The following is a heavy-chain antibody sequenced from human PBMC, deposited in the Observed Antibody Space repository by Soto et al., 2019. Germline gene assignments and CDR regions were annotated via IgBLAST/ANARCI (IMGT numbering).Heavy chain of an antibody. CDR3: AKLDSSGYYGYFDY. CDR2: ISGSGGST. Sequence: GGSLRVSCAASGFTFISYAMSWVRQAPGKGLEWVSAISGSGGSTYYADSVKGRFTISRDNSKNTLYLQMNSLRAEDTAVYYCAKLDSSGYYGYFDYWGQGTLVTVSS. V-gene: IGHV3-23*01. CDR1: GFTFISYA. J-gene: IGHJ4*02. D-gene: IGHD3-22*01.